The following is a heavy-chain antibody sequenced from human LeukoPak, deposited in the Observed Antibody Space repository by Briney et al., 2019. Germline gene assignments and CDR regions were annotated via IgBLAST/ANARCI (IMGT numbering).Heavy chain of an antibody. Sequence: SETLSLTCAVSGGPISSRSCYWGWIRQPPGKGLEWIGSIYYTGSTYHNPSLKSRVTMSVDTSMNQFSLNLNSVTAADTAVYYCARAAGTSGSRNWFDPWGQGTLVTVSS. CDR2: IYYTGST. V-gene: IGHV4-39*07. CDR3: ARAAGTSGSRNWFDP. J-gene: IGHJ5*02. D-gene: IGHD1-26*01. CDR1: GGPISSRSCY.